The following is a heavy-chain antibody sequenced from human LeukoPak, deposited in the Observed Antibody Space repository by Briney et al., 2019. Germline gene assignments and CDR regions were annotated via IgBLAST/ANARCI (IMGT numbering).Heavy chain of an antibody. CDR3: ASAVYYYDSSGSFDY. CDR2: INPSGGST. D-gene: IGHD3-22*01. Sequence: GASVKVSCKASGYTFTCYYMHWVRQAPGQGLEWMGIINPSGGSTSYAQKFQGRVTMTEDTSTDTAYMELSSLRSEDTAVYYCASAVYYYDSSGSFDYWGQGTLVTVSS. J-gene: IGHJ4*02. V-gene: IGHV1-46*01. CDR1: GYTFTCYY.